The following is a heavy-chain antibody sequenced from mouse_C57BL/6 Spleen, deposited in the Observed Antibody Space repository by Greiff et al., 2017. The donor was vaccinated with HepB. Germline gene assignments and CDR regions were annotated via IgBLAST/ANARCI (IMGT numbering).Heavy chain of an antibody. J-gene: IGHJ2*01. CDR2: IRSKSNNYAT. CDR3: VRQNYGSVFDY. Sequence: EVKLQESGGGLVQPKGSLKLSCAASGFSFNTYAMNWVRQAPGKGLEWVARIRSKSNNYATYYADSVKDRFTISRDDSESMLYLQMNNLKTEDTAMYYCVRQNYGSVFDYWGQGTTLTVSS. D-gene: IGHD1-1*01. CDR1: GFSFNTYA. V-gene: IGHV10-1*01.